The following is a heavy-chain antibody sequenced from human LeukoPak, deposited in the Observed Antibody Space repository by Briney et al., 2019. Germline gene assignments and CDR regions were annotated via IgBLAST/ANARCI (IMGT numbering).Heavy chain of an antibody. Sequence: SETLSLTCTVSGVSISSGGYYWSWIRQHPGKGLEWIGYIYYSGSTYYNPSLKSRVTISVDTSKNQFSLKLSSVTAADTAVYYCARGPPTYYYDSSGYPIDYWGQGTLVTVSS. CDR3: ARGPPTYYYDSSGYPIDY. J-gene: IGHJ4*02. CDR1: GVSISSGGYY. D-gene: IGHD3-22*01. CDR2: IYYSGST. V-gene: IGHV4-31*03.